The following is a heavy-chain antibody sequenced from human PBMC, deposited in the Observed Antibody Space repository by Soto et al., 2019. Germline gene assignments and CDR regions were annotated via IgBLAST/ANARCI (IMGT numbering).Heavy chain of an antibody. CDR1: GGSISISNW. CDR3: ARRYGSGSSYYYYSGMEV. J-gene: IGHJ6*02. V-gene: IGHV4-4*02. D-gene: IGHD3-10*01. Sequence: SETLSLTCAVSGGSISISNWWSWVRQPPGKGLEWIGEIYHSGSTNYNPSLKSRLTISVDKSKNQFSLKLSSVTAADTAVYYCARRYGSGSSYYYYSGMEVWGPGTSVTVSS. CDR2: IYHSGST.